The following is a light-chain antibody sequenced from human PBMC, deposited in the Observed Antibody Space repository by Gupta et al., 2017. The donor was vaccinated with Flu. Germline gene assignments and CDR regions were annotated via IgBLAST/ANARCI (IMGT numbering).Light chain of an antibody. CDR2: DDS. J-gene: IGLJ2*01. V-gene: IGLV3-21*02. Sequence: SSVLTPPPSASVAPRQTARITCEGNNIGSKGVHWYQQKPGQAPVLAVYDDSDRHSGTPERFSGSSSGNTATLTISRVEAGDEADYYCQVWENSGDHFVVFGGGTKLTVL. CDR3: QVWENSGDHFVV. CDR1: NIGSKG.